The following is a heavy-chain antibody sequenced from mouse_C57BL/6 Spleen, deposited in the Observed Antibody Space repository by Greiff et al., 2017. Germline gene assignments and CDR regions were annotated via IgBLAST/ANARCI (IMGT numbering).Heavy chain of an antibody. Sequence: VQVVESGPGLVQPSQSLSITCTVSGFSLTSYGVHWVRQSPGKGLEWLGVIWSGGSTDYNAAFISRLSISKDNSKSQVFFKMNSLQADDTAIYYCARNYGNPYYYAMDYWGQGTSVTVSS. V-gene: IGHV2-2*01. CDR1: GFSLTSYG. J-gene: IGHJ4*01. CDR3: ARNYGNPYYYAMDY. CDR2: IWSGGST. D-gene: IGHD2-1*01.